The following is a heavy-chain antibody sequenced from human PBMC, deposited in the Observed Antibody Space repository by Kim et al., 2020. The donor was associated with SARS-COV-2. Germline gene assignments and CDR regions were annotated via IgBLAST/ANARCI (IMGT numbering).Heavy chain of an antibody. V-gene: IGHV1-69*13. J-gene: IGHJ6*02. CDR2: IIPIFGTA. CDR1: GGTFSSYA. Sequence: SVKVSCKASGGTFSSYAISWVRQAPGQGLEWMGGIIPIFGTANYAQKFQGRVTITADESTSTAYMELSSLRSEDTAVYYCARSGEQQLSFFKDVWGQGTTVTVSS. D-gene: IGHD6-13*01. CDR3: ARSGEQQLSFFKDV.